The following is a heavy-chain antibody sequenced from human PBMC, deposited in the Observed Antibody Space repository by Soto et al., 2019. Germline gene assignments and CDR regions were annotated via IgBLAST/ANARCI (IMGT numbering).Heavy chain of an antibody. Sequence: PGGSLRLSCAASGFTFSSYWMHWVRQAPGEGLVWVSHIDADGNSPSYADSVKGRFTISRDNAKSTLYLQMNSLRAEDTAVYFCAALSAPTDYWGHGTLVTCSS. CDR1: GFTFSSYW. D-gene: IGHD3-16*01. J-gene: IGHJ4*01. CDR3: AALSAPTDY. CDR2: IDADGNSP. V-gene: IGHV3-74*01.